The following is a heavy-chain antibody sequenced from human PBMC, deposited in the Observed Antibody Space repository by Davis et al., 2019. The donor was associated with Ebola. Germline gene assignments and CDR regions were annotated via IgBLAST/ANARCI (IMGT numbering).Heavy chain of an antibody. Sequence: GGSLRLSCAASGFTFSTYAMHWVRQAPGKGLEWVAVISYDGSNKYYADSVKGRFTISRDNSKNTLYLQMNSLRAEDTAVYYCAKGPFSSGWSRYYFDYWGQGTLVTVSS. CDR2: ISYDGSNK. J-gene: IGHJ4*02. CDR3: AKGPFSSGWSRYYFDY. D-gene: IGHD6-19*01. V-gene: IGHV3-30-3*01. CDR1: GFTFSTYA.